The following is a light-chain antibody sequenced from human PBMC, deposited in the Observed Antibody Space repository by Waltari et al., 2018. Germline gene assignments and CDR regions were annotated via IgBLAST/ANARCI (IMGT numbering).Light chain of an antibody. V-gene: IGKV1-5*03. J-gene: IGKJ1*01. CDR2: KAS. Sequence: DIQMTQSPSTLSASVGDRVNITCRASQSISSWLAWYQQKPGKAPKLLIYKASSLESGVPSSFSGSGSGTEFTLTISRLQPDDFATYYCQQYNSYWTFGQGTKVEIK. CDR1: QSISSW. CDR3: QQYNSYWT.